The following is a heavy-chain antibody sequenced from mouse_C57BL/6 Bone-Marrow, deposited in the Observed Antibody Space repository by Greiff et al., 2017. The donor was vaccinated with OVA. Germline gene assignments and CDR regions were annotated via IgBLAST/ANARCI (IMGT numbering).Heavy chain of an antibody. CDR3: ARLGSWCAY. J-gene: IGHJ3*01. Sequence: EVQLQQSGPELVKPGASVKISCKASGYSFTGHYMTWVTQSPEKSLEWIGEINPSTGGTTYNQKFKAKATLTVDKSSSTAYMQLKSLTSEDSAVYYCARLGSWCAYWGQGTLVTVSA. D-gene: IGHD4-1*01. CDR2: INPSTGGT. CDR1: GYSFTGHY. V-gene: IGHV1-42*01.